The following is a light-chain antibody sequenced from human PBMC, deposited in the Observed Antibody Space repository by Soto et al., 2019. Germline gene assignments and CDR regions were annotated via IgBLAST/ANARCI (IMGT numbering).Light chain of an antibody. CDR2: FGS. CDR3: MQARQSLT. CDR1: QSLLYNNTYNY. Sequence: EIVMTKTPLTLPVTPGEPASISCRSSQSLLYNNTYNYLDWYVQKPGQAPELLIYFGSNRAPGVPDRFSGSGSGTDFTLKINRVEAEDVGTYYCMQARQSLTFGQGTRLEI. V-gene: IGKV2-28*01. J-gene: IGKJ5*01.